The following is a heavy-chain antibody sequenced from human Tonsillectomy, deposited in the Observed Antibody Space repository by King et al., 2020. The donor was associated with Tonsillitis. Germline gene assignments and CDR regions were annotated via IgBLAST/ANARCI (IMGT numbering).Heavy chain of an antibody. CDR2: VRSKANGGTT. V-gene: IGHV3-49*04. CDR3: TKGRGGYSYSID. Sequence: VQLVESGGGLVQPGRSLRLSCTASGFSFGDYGLNWVRQAPGKGLEWVGFVRSKANGGTTEYAASVRGRFTISRDESKSIAYLQMNSLKTEDTAVYYCTKGRGGYSYSIDWGQGTLVTVSS. D-gene: IGHD5-18*01. CDR1: GFSFGDYG. J-gene: IGHJ4*02.